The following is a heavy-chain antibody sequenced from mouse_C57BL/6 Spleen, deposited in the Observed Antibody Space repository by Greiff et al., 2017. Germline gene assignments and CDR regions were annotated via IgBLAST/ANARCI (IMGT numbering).Heavy chain of an antibody. J-gene: IGHJ2*01. CDR1: GYSITSDY. Sequence: EVKLMESGPGLAKPSQTLSLTCSVTGYSITSDYWNWIRKFPGNKLEYMGYISYSGSTYYNPSPNSRISIKRETSKNQYYLQLNSVTTEDTATDYCARYKGTGVARYFDYWGQGTTLTVSS. CDR2: ISYSGST. D-gene: IGHD1-1*01. CDR3: ARYKGTGVARYFDY. V-gene: IGHV3-8*01.